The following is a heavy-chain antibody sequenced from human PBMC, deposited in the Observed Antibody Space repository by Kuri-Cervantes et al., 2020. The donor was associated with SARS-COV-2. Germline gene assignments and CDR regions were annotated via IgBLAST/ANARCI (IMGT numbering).Heavy chain of an antibody. J-gene: IGHJ4*02. CDR2: TYYRSKWYN. CDR1: GDSVSSNSAA. Sequence: SQTLSLTCAISGDSVSSNSAAWNWIRQSPSRGLEWLGRTYYRSKWYNDCAVSVKSRITINPDTSKNQFSLQLNSVTPEDTAVYYCTRGSNYDFWSGYSTFDYWGQGTLVTVSS. CDR3: TRGSNYDFWSGYSTFDY. D-gene: IGHD3-3*01. V-gene: IGHV6-1*01.